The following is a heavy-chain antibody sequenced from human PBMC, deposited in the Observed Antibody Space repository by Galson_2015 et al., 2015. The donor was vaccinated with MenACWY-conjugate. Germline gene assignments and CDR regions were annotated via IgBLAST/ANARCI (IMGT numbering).Heavy chain of an antibody. CDR3: AHIPAARLQWDYYYYGMDV. CDR1: GFSLSTSGVG. V-gene: IGHV2-5*02. CDR2: IYWDDDK. D-gene: IGHD6-6*01. Sequence: PALVKPTQTLTLTCTFSGFSLSTSGVGVGWIRQPPGKALEWLALIYWDDDKRYSPSLKSRLTITKGTSKNQVVLTMTNMDPVDTATYYCAHIPAARLQWDYYYYGMDVWGQGTTVTVSS. J-gene: IGHJ6*02.